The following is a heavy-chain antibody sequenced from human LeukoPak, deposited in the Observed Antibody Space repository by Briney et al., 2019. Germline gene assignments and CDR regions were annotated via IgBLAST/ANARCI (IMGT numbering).Heavy chain of an antibody. CDR1: GGSISSYY. CDR2: IYTSGST. D-gene: IGHD2-2*01. J-gene: IGHJ5*02. V-gene: IGHV4-4*07. CDR3: ARDSYRYCSSTSCYWFDP. Sequence: PSETLSLTCAVSGGSISSYYWSWIRQPAGKGLEWIGRIYTSGSTNYNPSLKSRVTISVDTSKNQFSLKLSSVTAAGTAVYYCARDSYRYCSSTSCYWFDPWGQGTLVTVSS.